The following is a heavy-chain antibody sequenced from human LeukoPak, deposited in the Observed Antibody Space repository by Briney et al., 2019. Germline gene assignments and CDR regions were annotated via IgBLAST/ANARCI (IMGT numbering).Heavy chain of an antibody. CDR2: IYYSGST. J-gene: IGHJ4*02. D-gene: IGHD1-7*01. CDR1: GGSISSGDYY. CDR3: ARSYGSSITGTVYYFDY. Sequence: SETLSLTCTVSGGSISSGDYYWSWIRQPPGKGLEWIGYIYYSGSTYYNPSLKSRVTISVDTSKNQFSLKLSSVTAADTAVYYCARSYGSSITGTVYYFDYWGQGTLVTVSS. V-gene: IGHV4-30-4*01.